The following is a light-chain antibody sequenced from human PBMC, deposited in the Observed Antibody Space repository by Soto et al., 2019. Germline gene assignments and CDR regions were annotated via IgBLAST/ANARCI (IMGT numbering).Light chain of an antibody. Sequence: QSVLTQTPSVSGAPGQTVTISCTGTTSNVHWYQQLPGTAPKLLIFDNTNRPSGVPDRFSGSKSDTSASLAITGLQAEDEADYYCQFFDSLSGSVVFDGGTKVTVL. CDR2: DNT. CDR1: TSN. J-gene: IGLJ3*02. CDR3: QFFDSLSGSVV. V-gene: IGLV1-40*01.